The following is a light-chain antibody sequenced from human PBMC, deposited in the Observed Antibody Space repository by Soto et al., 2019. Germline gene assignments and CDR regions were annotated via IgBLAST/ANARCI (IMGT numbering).Light chain of an antibody. CDR2: DDN. CDR3: GPWESILNAGV. Sequence: QSALTQPPSVSAAPGQQVTISCSGSISHIEYNYVSWYQQLPGTAPKPLIYDDNQRPSGIPDRFSGSKSGTSATLGVTGLQTGDEAIYYGGPWESILNAGVFGGGTKLTVL. CDR1: ISHIEYNY. V-gene: IGLV1-51*01. J-gene: IGLJ2*01.